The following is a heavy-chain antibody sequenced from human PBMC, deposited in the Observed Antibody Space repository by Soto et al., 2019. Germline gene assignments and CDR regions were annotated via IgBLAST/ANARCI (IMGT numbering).Heavy chain of an antibody. CDR1: GFTFSSYA. CDR2: ISYDGSNK. D-gene: IGHD2-2*01. Sequence: QVQLVESGGGVVQPGRSLRLSCAASGFTFSSYAMHWVRQAPGKGLEWVAVISYDGSNKYYADSVKGRFTISRDNSKNTLYLQMNSLRAEDTAVYYWARPPYDYADYWGQGTLVTVSS. CDR3: ARPPYDYADY. J-gene: IGHJ4*02. V-gene: IGHV3-30-3*01.